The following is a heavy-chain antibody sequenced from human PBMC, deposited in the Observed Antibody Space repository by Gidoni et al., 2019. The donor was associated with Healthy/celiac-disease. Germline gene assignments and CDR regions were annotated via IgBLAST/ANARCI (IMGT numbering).Heavy chain of an antibody. CDR3: ERGSQWLVEGGPDD. V-gene: IGHV3-30*01. Sequence: AVISYDGSNKYYADSRKGRFTISRDNSKNTLYLQMNSLRDEDTDVYDCERGSQWLVEGGPDDWGQGTLVTVSS. CDR2: ISYDGSNK. D-gene: IGHD6-19*01. J-gene: IGHJ4*02.